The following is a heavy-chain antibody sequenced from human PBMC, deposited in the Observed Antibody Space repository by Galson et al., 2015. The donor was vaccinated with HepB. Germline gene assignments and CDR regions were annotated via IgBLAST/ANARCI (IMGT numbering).Heavy chain of an antibody. Sequence: SLRLSCAVSGFSFDDYVIHWVRQAPEKGLEWVSGITWNSGSIGYADSVKGRFTTSRDNAKNSLYLQMNSLRAEDTALYYCAKDCGSNCSGGSRDYYFYGMDVWGQGTTVTVSS. D-gene: IGHD2-15*01. CDR1: GFSFDDYV. J-gene: IGHJ6*02. CDR3: AKDCGSNCSGGSRDYYFYGMDV. CDR2: ITWNSGSI. V-gene: IGHV3-9*01.